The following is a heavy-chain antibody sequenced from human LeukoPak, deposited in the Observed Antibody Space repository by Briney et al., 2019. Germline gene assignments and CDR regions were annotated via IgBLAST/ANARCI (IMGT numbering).Heavy chain of an antibody. V-gene: IGHV1-18*01. CDR3: AREVHVERDDY. CDR2: ISANDGKT. J-gene: IGHJ4*02. D-gene: IGHD1-1*01. CDR1: GFAFTSYG. Sequence: ASVKVSCTASGFAFTSYGFTWVRQAPGQGLEWMGWISANDGKTHYSERHQGRLTMTTDTVTSTAYMELRSLRSDDTAVYYCAREVHVERDDYWGQGTLVTVSS.